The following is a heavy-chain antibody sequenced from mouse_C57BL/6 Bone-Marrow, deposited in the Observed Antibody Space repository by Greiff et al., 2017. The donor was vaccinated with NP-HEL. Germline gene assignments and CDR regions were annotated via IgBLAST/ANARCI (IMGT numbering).Heavy chain of an antibody. CDR3: APYYYAPFAY. J-gene: IGHJ3*01. V-gene: IGHV5-17*01. CDR1: GFTFSDYG. D-gene: IGHD1-1*01. CDR2: ISSGSSTI. Sequence: DVQLVESGGGLVKPGGSLKLSCAASGFTFSDYGMHWVRQAPEKGLEWVAYISSGSSTIYYADTVKGRFTISRDNAKNTLFLQMTSLRSEDTAMYYCAPYYYAPFAYWGQGTLVTVSA.